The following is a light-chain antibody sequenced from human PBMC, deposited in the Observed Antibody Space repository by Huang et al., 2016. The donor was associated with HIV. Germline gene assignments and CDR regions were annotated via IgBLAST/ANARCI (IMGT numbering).Light chain of an antibody. CDR3: QLRSTWPGDT. V-gene: IGKV3-11*01. Sequence: EIVLIHSPATLSLSPGERATLTCRASQTVRSYLDWDQQKPGQAPRLLIYDASTRAPGIPARFSGSGSGTDLTLTISSLEPEDFAVYYCQLRSTWPGDTFGGGTKVEIK. J-gene: IGKJ4*01. CDR2: DAS. CDR1: QTVRSY.